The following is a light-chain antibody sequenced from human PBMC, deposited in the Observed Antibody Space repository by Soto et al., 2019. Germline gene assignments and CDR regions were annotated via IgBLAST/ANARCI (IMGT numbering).Light chain of an antibody. CDR2: DAS. Sequence: DIQMTQSPSTLSASVGDRVTITCRASQNIRTWLSWYQQKPGKAPNLLIFDASSLHSGVPSRFSGSGSGTDFTLTISSLQPEDFATYYCQQGSFTLTFGGGTKLEIK. CDR1: QNIRTW. V-gene: IGKV1-5*01. J-gene: IGKJ4*01. CDR3: QQGSFTLT.